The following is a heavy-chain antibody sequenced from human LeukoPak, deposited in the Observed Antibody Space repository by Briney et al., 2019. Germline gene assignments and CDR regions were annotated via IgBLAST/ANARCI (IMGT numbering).Heavy chain of an antibody. D-gene: IGHD3-3*01. CDR1: GGIFSSYA. CDR2: IIPILGIA. Sequence: SVKVSCKASGGIFSSYAISWVRQAPGQGLEWMGRIIPILGIANYAQKFQGRVTVTADKSTSTAYMELSSLRSEDTAVYYCARSEIFGFYSMDVWGQKTTVTVSS. J-gene: IGHJ6*02. V-gene: IGHV1-69*04. CDR3: ARSEIFGFYSMDV.